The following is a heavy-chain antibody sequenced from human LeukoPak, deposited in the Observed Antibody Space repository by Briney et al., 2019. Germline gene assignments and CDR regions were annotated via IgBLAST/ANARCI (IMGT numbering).Heavy chain of an antibody. Sequence: ASVKVSCKASGYTFTNYDIHWVRQASGQGLEWMGWMNPNNGQTVYAQKFQGRVTMTGNIPITTAYMELDRLTSEDTAEYYCAMRYCRVGSCYFQNWGQGTPVTVSS. CDR2: MNPNNGQT. CDR1: GYTFTNYD. CDR3: AMRYCRVGSCYFQN. J-gene: IGHJ4*02. V-gene: IGHV1-8*01. D-gene: IGHD3-10*01.